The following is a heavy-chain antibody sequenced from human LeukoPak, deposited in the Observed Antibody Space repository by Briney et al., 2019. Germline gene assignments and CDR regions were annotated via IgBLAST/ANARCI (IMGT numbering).Heavy chain of an antibody. V-gene: IGHV4-4*07. J-gene: IGHJ5*01. CDR1: GDSMSDFY. CDR2: IYSSGTT. CDR3: ARXXFRXXFDS. Sequence: SETLSLTCTVSGDSMSDFYWNWIRQPAGKGLEWIGRIYSSGTTHYNPSLKSRVTMSMDTSKTQFSLKLTSVTAADTAVYYCARXXFRXXFDSW.